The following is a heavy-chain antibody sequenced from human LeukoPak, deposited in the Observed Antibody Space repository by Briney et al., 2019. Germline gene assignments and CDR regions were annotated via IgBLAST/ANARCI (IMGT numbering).Heavy chain of an antibody. V-gene: IGHV3-11*01. CDR1: GFTFGDYY. CDR3: ARAHDYYDILTGSDY. CDR2: ISSSGITI. D-gene: IGHD3-9*01. Sequence: GGSLRLSCAASGFTFGDYYMTWIRQAPGKGLEWVSYISSSGITIYYADSVKGRFTIPRDNAKKSLYLEMNSLRAEDTALYYCARAHDYYDILTGSDYWGQGTLVTVSS. J-gene: IGHJ4*02.